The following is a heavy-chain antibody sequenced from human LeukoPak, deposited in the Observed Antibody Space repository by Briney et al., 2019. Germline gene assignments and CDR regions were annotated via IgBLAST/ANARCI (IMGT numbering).Heavy chain of an antibody. CDR2: IIPIFGTA. D-gene: IGHD3-10*01. Sequence: SVKVSCKASGGTFSSYAISWVRQAPGQGLEWMGGIIPIFGTANKAQTFQGRVTITADESTSTAYMELSSLRSEDTAVYYCAIILAENYYGSGSYYNGFDYWGQGTLVTVSS. V-gene: IGHV1-69*13. CDR3: AIILAENYYGSGSYYNGFDY. CDR1: GGTFSSYA. J-gene: IGHJ4*02.